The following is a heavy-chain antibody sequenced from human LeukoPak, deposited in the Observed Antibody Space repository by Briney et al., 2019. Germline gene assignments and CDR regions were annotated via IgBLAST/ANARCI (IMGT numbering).Heavy chain of an antibody. V-gene: IGHV4-30-2*02. Sequence: SETLSLTCAVSGGSISSGDYSWSWIRQPPGKGLEWIGYIYHSGSTYYNPSLKSRVIISVDTSKNQFSLSLISVTAADTAVYYCAGDGVSALNLYSDLWGRGTLVTVSS. J-gene: IGHJ2*01. CDR2: IYHSGST. D-gene: IGHD3-3*01. CDR1: GGSISSGDYS. CDR3: AGDGVSALNLYSDL.